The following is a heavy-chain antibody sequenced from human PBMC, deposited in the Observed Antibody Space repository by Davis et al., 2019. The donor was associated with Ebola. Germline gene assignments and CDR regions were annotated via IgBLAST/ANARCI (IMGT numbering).Heavy chain of an antibody. CDR1: GYTFTSYY. CDR2: INPSGGST. CDR3: ARDLLEWGLHN. J-gene: IGHJ4*02. V-gene: IGHV1-46*01. Sequence: AASVKVSCKASGYTFTSYYMHWVRQAPGQGLEWMGIINPSGGSTSYAQKFQGRVTMTRDTSTSTVYMELSRLRSDDTAVYYCARDLLEWGLHNWGQGTLVTVSS. D-gene: IGHD3-3*01.